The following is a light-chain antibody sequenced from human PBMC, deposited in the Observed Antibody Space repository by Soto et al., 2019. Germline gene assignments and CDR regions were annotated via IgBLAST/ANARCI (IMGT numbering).Light chain of an antibody. Sequence: QSVLTQPPSASGTPGQRVTISCSGSNSNIGTNPVNWYRHLPGTAPTLLIYTDDQRPSWVPDRFSGSKSGTSASLAISGLQSEDEADYCCAAWDDSLNGFYVFGTGTKLTVL. CDR3: AAWDDSLNGFYV. CDR2: TDD. V-gene: IGLV1-44*01. CDR1: NSNIGTNP. J-gene: IGLJ1*01.